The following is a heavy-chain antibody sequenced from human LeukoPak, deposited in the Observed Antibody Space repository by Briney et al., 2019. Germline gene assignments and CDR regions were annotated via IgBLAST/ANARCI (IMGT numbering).Heavy chain of an antibody. V-gene: IGHV5-51*01. CDR3: ARRGRDGYNTYYFDY. J-gene: IGHJ4*02. Sequence: GESLQISCPGSGYSFTTYWIGWVRQMPGKGLEWMGIIYSGDSDTRYSPSFQGQVTFSADKSISTAYLQWSSLKASDTAIYYCARRGRDGYNTYYFDYWGQGTLVTVSS. D-gene: IGHD5-24*01. CDR2: IYSGDSDT. CDR1: GYSFTTYW.